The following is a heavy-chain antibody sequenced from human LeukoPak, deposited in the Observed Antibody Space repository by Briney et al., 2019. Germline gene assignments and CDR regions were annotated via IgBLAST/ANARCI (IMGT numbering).Heavy chain of an antibody. Sequence: SVKVSCKASGGTFSSYAISWVRQAPGQGLEWMGGIIPIFGTANYAQKLQGRVTITADESTSTAYMELSSLRSEDTAVYYCAGSLNYYDSSGYYSGSVYWGQGTLVTVSS. CDR1: GGTFSSYA. V-gene: IGHV1-69*01. CDR2: IIPIFGTA. J-gene: IGHJ4*02. D-gene: IGHD3-22*01. CDR3: AGSLNYYDSSGYYSGSVY.